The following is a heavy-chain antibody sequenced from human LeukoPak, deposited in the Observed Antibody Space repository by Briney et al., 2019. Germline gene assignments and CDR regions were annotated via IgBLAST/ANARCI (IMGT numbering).Heavy chain of an antibody. CDR1: GGSISSYY. J-gene: IGHJ4*02. CDR3: ARSSGYYYVADKYFDY. V-gene: IGHV4-59*01. Sequence: SETLSLTCTVSGGSISSYYWSWIRQPPGKGLEWIGYIYYSGSTNYNPSLKSRVTISVDTSKNQFSLKLSSVTAADTAVYYCARSSGYYYVADKYFDYWGQGTLVTVSS. CDR2: IYYSGST. D-gene: IGHD3-22*01.